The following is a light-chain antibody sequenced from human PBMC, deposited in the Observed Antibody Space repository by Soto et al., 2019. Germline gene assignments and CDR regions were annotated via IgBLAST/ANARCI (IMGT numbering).Light chain of an antibody. CDR2: GAS. Sequence: EIVMTQSPATLSVSPWERATLSCRASQSVSSYLAWYQQKPGQAPRLLIYGASTRATGIPARFSGSGSGTEFTLTISSLQSEDFAVYYCQQYNNWPGTFGQGTKVDIK. CDR1: QSVSSY. J-gene: IGKJ1*01. V-gene: IGKV3-15*01. CDR3: QQYNNWPGT.